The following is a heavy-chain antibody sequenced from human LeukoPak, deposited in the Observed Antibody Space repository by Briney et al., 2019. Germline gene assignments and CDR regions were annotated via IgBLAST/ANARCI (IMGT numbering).Heavy chain of an antibody. Sequence: GGSLRLSCAASGFTFSTYSMNWVRQAPGKGLEWLSYISSSSSTIYYADSVRGRFTISRDSAKNSLYLQMNSLRDDDTAVYYCARDYYDSSGYYSGGCWGQGTLVTVAS. D-gene: IGHD3-22*01. J-gene: IGHJ4*02. CDR1: GFTFSTYS. CDR2: ISSSSSTI. V-gene: IGHV3-48*02. CDR3: ARDYYDSSGYYSGGC.